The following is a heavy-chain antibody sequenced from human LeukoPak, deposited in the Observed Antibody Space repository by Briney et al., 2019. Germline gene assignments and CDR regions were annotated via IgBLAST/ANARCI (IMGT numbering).Heavy chain of an antibody. CDR2: ISAYNGNT. V-gene: IGHV1-18*01. D-gene: IGHD6-19*01. J-gene: IGHJ4*02. Sequence: ASVKVSCKAAGYTFTSYGISWVRQAPGQGLEWMGWISAYNGNTNYAQKLQGRGTMTTDPSTSTAYMELRSLRSDDTAVYYCARDGYSSGWYEVDYWGQGTLVTGSS. CDR1: GYTFTSYG. CDR3: ARDGYSSGWYEVDY.